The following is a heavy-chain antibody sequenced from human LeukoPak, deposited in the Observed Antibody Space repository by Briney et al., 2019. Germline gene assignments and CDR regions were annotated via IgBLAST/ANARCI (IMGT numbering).Heavy chain of an antibody. CDR1: GYTFTSYY. V-gene: IGHV1-46*01. CDR3: ARTPVELATDYFDY. CDR2: INPSGGST. D-gene: IGHD5-24*01. Sequence: GASVKVSFKASGYTFTSYYVHWVRQAPGQGLEWMGIINPSGGSTSYAQNFQGRVTMTRDASTSTIYMELSSLRSEDTAVYYCARTPVELATDYFDYWGQGTLVTVSS. J-gene: IGHJ4*02.